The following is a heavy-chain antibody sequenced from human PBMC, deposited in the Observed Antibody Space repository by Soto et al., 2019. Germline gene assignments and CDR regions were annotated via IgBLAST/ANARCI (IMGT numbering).Heavy chain of an antibody. J-gene: IGHJ6*02. CDR2: ISYDGSNK. D-gene: IGHD3-22*01. V-gene: IGHV3-30-3*01. CDR1: GFTFSSYA. CDR3: ARDNLYYYDSSGYYSRDGMDV. Sequence: PGGSLRLSCAASGFTFSSYAMHWVRQAPGKGLEWVAVISYDGSNKYYADSVKGRFTISRDNSKNTLYLQMNSLRAEDTAVYYCARDNLYYYDSSGYYSRDGMDVWGQGTTVTVSS.